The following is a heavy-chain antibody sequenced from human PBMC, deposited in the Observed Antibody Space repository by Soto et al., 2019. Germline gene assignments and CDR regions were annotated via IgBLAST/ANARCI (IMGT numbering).Heavy chain of an antibody. CDR1: GYTFTSYG. Sequence: ASVKVSCKASGYTFTSYGISWVRQAPGQGLEWMGWISAYNGNTNYAQKLQGRVTMTTDTSTSTAYMELRSLRSDDTAVYYCARRYYDILTGYFDYWGQGTLVPVSS. CDR3: ARRYYDILTGYFDY. CDR2: ISAYNGNT. J-gene: IGHJ4*02. D-gene: IGHD3-9*01. V-gene: IGHV1-18*01.